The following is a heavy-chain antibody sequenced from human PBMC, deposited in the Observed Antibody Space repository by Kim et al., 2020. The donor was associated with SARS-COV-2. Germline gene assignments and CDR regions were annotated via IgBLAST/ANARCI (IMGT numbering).Heavy chain of an antibody. CDR2: ISGSGVST. D-gene: IGHD3-10*01. Sequence: GGSLRLSCAASGFTFSSYAMSWVRQAPGKGLEWVSAISGSGVSTYYADSVKGRFTISRDNYKNTLYLQMNSLRAEDTAVYYCAKDRPDFFARITMVRGVENYAFDIWGQGTMVTVSS. J-gene: IGHJ3*02. CDR1: GFTFSSYA. V-gene: IGHV3-23*01. CDR3: AKDRPDFFARITMVRGVENYAFDI.